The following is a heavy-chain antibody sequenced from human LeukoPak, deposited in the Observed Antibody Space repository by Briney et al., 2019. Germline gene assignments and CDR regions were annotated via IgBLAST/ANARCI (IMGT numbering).Heavy chain of an antibody. CDR2: ITWHGRST. V-gene: IGHV3-9*01. D-gene: IGHD6-13*01. Sequence: GGSLRLSCAASGFIFDDFSMFWVRQVPGRGLEWVSSITWHGRSTAYADSVRGRFTISRDNAKYSLYLQMNSLRPEDTAFYYCTKATTRRVPAATIDSWGQGTLVTVSS. CDR1: GFIFDDFS. J-gene: IGHJ4*02. CDR3: TKATTRRVPAATIDS.